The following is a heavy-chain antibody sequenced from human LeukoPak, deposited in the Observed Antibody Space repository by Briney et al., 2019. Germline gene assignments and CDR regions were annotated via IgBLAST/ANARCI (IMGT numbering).Heavy chain of an antibody. D-gene: IGHD3-10*01. V-gene: IGHV4-38-2*01. J-gene: IGHJ6*03. Sequence: KPSETLSLTCAVSNYPITSDYYWVWIRQPPGQGLEWIGQIFHSVIAHYNPSLKSRVTMSVDTSRGQFSVKLRSVPAADTALYFCAGPPLEYYYGSGSRRHYYYMDVWGKGTTVTVSS. CDR2: IFHSVIA. CDR3: AGPPLEYYYGSGSRRHYYYMDV. CDR1: NYPITSDYY.